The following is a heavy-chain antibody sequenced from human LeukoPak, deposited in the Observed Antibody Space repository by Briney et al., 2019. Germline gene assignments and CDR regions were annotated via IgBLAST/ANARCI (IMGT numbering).Heavy chain of an antibody. D-gene: IGHD5-24*01. V-gene: IGHV3-74*01. CDR2: INSDGSSS. CDR1: GFTFSIYW. CDR3: ARGQMIDY. Sequence: GGSLRLSCAASGFTFSIYWMNWVRQAPGKGLVWVSHINSDGSSSNYADSVKGRFTISRDNAKNTLYMQMNSLRAEYTAVYFCARGQMIDYWGQGTLVTVSS. J-gene: IGHJ4*02.